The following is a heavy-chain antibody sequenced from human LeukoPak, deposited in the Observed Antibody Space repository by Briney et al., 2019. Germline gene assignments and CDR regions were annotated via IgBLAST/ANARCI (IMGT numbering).Heavy chain of an antibody. CDR1: GYTFFTYG. Sequence: VASVTVSCKASGYTFFTYGINWVRQAPGQGPEWIGWISTYNGNTKYALKFQDRVTLTRDTSTTTAYMELKSLTSDDRAVYYCARASFDHWGQGTLVIVSS. V-gene: IGHV1-18*01. CDR3: ARASFDH. CDR2: ISTYNGNT. J-gene: IGHJ4*02.